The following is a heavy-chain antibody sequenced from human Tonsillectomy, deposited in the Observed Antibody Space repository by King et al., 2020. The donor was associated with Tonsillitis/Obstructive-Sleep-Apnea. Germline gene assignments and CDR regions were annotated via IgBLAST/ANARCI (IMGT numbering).Heavy chain of an antibody. CDR3: TTAETDY. CDR2: IKCKTDGGPT. CDR1: GFTFSNAW. Sequence: QLVESGGGLVKPGGSLRLSCAASGFTFSNAWMSWVRQAPGKGLEWVGLIKCKTDGGPTDYSAPGKGRLTISRDDSKNTLYLQMNSLKTEDTAVYYCTTAETDYWGQGTLVTVSS. V-gene: IGHV3-15*01. J-gene: IGHJ4*02.